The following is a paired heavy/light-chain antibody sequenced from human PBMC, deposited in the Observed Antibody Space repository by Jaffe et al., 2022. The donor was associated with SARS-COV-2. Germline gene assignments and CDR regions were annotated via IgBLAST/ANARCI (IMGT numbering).Heavy chain of an antibody. CDR3: ARSPKVTMVRGVTIYYYYYYMDV. D-gene: IGHD3-10*01. Sequence: QVQLQQWGAGLLKPSETLSLTCAVYGGSFSGYYWSWIRQPPGKGLEWIGEINHSGSTNYNPSLKSRVTISVDTSKNQFSLKLSSVTAADTAVYYCARSPKVTMVRGVTIYYYYYYMDVWGKGTTVTVSS. J-gene: IGHJ6*03. V-gene: IGHV4-34*01. CDR2: INHSGST. CDR1: GGSFSGYY.
Light chain of an antibody. J-gene: IGLJ1*01. CDR1: SSNIGAGYD. V-gene: IGLV1-40*01. CDR3: QSYDSSLSGSEV. CDR2: GNS. Sequence: QSVLTQPPSVSGAPGQRVTISCTGSSSNIGAGYDVHWYQQLPGTAPKLLIYGNSNRPSGVPDRFSGSKSGTSASLAISGLQAEDEADYYCQSYDSSLSGSEVFGTGTKVTVL.